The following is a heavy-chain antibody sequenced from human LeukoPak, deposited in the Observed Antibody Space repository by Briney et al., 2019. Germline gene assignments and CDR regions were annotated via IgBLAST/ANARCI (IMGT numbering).Heavy chain of an antibody. CDR1: GGSIRSSSYY. V-gene: IGHV4-39*01. J-gene: IGHJ4*02. CDR3: ARQSSTSCYIDY. Sequence: SETLSLTCTVSGGSIRSSSYYWGWIRQPPGKGLEWIGSIYYSGSTFYNPSLKSRVTISVDTSKNQFSLKLSSVTAADTAVYFCARQSSTSCYIDYWGQGTLVAVSS. D-gene: IGHD2-2*02. CDR2: IYYSGST.